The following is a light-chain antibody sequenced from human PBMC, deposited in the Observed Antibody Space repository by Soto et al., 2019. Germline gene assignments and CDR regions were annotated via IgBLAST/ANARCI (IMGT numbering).Light chain of an antibody. J-gene: IGKJ1*01. CDR3: QQYNSYPWT. Sequence: EIVLTQSPATLSLSPGERATLSCRASQSVSRHLAWYQQKPGQAPRLLIYDASNRATGIPARFSGSGSGTDFTLTISSLEPEDFATYFCQQYNSYPWTFGQGTKVEIK. CDR2: DAS. V-gene: IGKV3-11*01. CDR1: QSVSRH.